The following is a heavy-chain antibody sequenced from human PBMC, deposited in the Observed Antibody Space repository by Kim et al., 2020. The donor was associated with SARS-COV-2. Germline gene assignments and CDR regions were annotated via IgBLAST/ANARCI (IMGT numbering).Heavy chain of an antibody. Sequence: GGSLRLSCAASGFTFSSYGMHWVRQAPGKGLEWVAVIWYDGSNKYYADSVKGRFTISRDNSKNTLYLQMNSLRAEDTAVYYCARVRRWLRGSAFDIWGQGTMVTVSS. D-gene: IGHD5-12*01. CDR2: IWYDGSNK. V-gene: IGHV3-33*01. J-gene: IGHJ3*02. CDR3: ARVRRWLRGSAFDI. CDR1: GFTFSSYG.